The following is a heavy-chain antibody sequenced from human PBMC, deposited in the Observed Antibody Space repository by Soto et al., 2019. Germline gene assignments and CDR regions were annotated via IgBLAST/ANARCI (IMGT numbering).Heavy chain of an antibody. J-gene: IGHJ6*02. CDR2: IYYSGST. CDR1: GCSISSYY. D-gene: IGHD3-3*01. V-gene: IGHV4-59*01. Sequence: XDTLSLTCTVSGCSISSYYWSWIRQTPGKGLDWIGYIYYSGSTNYNPSLKSRVTISVDTSKNQFSLKLSSVTAADTAVYYCARDSGPGDYDFWSGSYYYYGMDVWGQGTTATVSS. CDR3: ARDSGPGDYDFWSGSYYYYGMDV.